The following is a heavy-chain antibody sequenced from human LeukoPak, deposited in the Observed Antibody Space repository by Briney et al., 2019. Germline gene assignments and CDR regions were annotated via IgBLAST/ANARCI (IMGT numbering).Heavy chain of an antibody. D-gene: IGHD4-23*01. CDR3: TRPPTTVVTPRAGYYYYYYMDV. CDR2: IRSKAYGGTT. V-gene: IGHV3-49*03. J-gene: IGHJ6*03. CDR1: GFAFGDYA. Sequence: PGGSLRLSCTASGFAFGDYAMSWFRQAPGKGLEWVGFIRSKAYGGTTEYAASVKGRFTISRDDSKSIAYLQMNSLKTEDTAVYYCTRPPTTVVTPRAGYYYYYYMDVWGKGTTVTVSS.